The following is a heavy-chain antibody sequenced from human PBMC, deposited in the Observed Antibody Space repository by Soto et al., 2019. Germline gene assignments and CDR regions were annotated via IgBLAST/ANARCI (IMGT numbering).Heavy chain of an antibody. J-gene: IGHJ6*02. CDR1: GGTFSSYA. CDR2: IIPIFGTA. D-gene: IGHD3-10*01. CDR3: ARSGSGSPDYYYYYGMDV. V-gene: IGHV1-69*13. Sequence: SVKVSCRASGGTFSSYAISWVRQAPGQGLEWMGGIIPIFGTANYAQKFQGRVTITADESTSTAYMELSSLGSEDTAVYSCARSGSGSPDYYYYYGMDVWGQGTTVTVSS.